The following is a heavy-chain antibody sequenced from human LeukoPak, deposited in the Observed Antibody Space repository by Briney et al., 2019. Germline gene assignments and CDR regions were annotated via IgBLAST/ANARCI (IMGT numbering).Heavy chain of an antibody. Sequence: ASVKVSCKASGGTFSTYAISWVRQAPGQGLEWMGGIIPIFGTANYAQKFQGRVTITADKSTSTAYMELSSLRAEDTAVYYCAKGPYSTSWNSNWFDPWGQGTLVTVSS. J-gene: IGHJ5*02. D-gene: IGHD6-13*01. V-gene: IGHV1-69*06. CDR3: AKGPYSTSWNSNWFDP. CDR1: GGTFSTYA. CDR2: IIPIFGTA.